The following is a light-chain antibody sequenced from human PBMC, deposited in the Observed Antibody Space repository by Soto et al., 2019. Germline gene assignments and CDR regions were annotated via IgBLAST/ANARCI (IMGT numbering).Light chain of an antibody. CDR1: QNLSRN. CDR3: QQYDKWPHT. V-gene: IGKV3-15*01. CDR2: YAS. Sequence: EMVMTQSPATLSVSPGERATLSCRASQNLSRNLAWYQQQPGQAPRLLIFYASTRATGIPARFSGSGSGTDFTLTISSLQSEDFAVYCQQYDKWPHTFGQGTKLEIK. J-gene: IGKJ2*01.